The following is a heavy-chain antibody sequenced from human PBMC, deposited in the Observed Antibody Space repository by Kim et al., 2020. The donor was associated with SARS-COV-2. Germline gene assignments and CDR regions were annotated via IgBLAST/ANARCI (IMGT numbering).Heavy chain of an antibody. D-gene: IGHD6-13*01. Sequence: GGSLRLSCAASGFTFSSYAMSWVRQAPGKGLEWVSAISGSGGSTYYADSVKGRFTISRDNSKNTLYLQMNSLRAEDTAVYYCAKGQQLVRWGDYFDYWGQGTLVTVSS. V-gene: IGHV3-23*01. CDR3: AKGQQLVRWGDYFDY. J-gene: IGHJ4*02. CDR1: GFTFSSYA. CDR2: ISGSGGST.